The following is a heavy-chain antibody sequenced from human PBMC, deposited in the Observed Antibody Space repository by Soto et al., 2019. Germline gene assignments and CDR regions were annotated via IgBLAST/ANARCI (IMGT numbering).Heavy chain of an antibody. V-gene: IGHV1-2*04. CDR1: GYTFTGYY. J-gene: IGHJ6*02. CDR3: ARQALTITMIVVDDYGMDV. Sequence: ASVKVSCKASGYTFTGYYMHWVRQAPGQGLEWMGWINPNSGGTNYAQKFQGWVTMTRDTSISTAYMELSRLRSDDTAVYYCARQALTITMIVVDDYGMDVWGQGTTLTVSS. CDR2: INPNSGGT. D-gene: IGHD3-22*01.